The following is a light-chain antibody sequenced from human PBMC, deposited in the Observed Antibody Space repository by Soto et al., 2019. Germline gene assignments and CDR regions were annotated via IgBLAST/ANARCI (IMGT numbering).Light chain of an antibody. Sequence: EIVLTQSPATLSLSPGERATLSCRASQSVSSYLAWYQQKPGQAPRLLIYDASNRATGIPARFSGSGSGTDFTLTISSREPEDSAVYYCQQPYTFGQGTKLEIK. J-gene: IGKJ2*01. CDR2: DAS. CDR3: QQPYT. CDR1: QSVSSY. V-gene: IGKV3-11*01.